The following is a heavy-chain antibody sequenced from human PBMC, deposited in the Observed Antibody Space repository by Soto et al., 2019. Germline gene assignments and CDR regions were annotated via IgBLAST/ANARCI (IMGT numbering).Heavy chain of an antibody. CDR2: ILVGGST. CDR1: GFTCSSYD. D-gene: IGHD2-8*02. Sequence: EVQLVESGGGLVQPGGSLRLSCAASGFTCSSYDMSWVRQAPGKGLEWVSTILVGGSTHYPDSVKGRFTISRDYSKNTLFLQMNSLTAGDTAVYYCAKATATGGGAFDICGQGTMVTVSS. V-gene: IGHV3-23*04. J-gene: IGHJ3*02. CDR3: AKATATGGGAFDI.